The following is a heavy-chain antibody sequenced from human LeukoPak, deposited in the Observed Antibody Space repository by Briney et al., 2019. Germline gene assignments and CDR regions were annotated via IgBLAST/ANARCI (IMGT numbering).Heavy chain of an antibody. CDR3: ARNRVQSTRYQLLGFIFDY. CDR2: IIPIFGTA. Sequence: SVKVSCKASGGTFTSYAISWVRQAPGQGLEWMGGIIPIFGTANYAQKFQGRVTITTDESTSTAYMELSSLRSEDTAVYYCARNRVQSTRYQLLGFIFDYWGQGTLVTVSS. J-gene: IGHJ4*02. V-gene: IGHV1-69*05. D-gene: IGHD2-2*01. CDR1: GGTFTSYA.